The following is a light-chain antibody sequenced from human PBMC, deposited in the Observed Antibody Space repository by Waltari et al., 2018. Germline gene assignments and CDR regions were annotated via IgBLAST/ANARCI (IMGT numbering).Light chain of an antibody. CDR2: NDS. V-gene: IGLV3-21*04. Sequence: SYVLTQAPSVSVAPGKTARITCGGNNIGSKGVHWYQQKPGQAPVLVIYNDSDRPSGIPERFSGSNSGNTATLTISRVEGGDEADYYCQVWDTSSDHVVFGGGTKLTVL. CDR1: NIGSKG. J-gene: IGLJ2*01. CDR3: QVWDTSSDHVV.